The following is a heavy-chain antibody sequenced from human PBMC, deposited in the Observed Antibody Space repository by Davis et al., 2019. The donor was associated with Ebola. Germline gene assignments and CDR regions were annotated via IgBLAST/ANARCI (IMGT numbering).Heavy chain of an antibody. CDR1: GFTFSNYD. V-gene: IGHV3-30*18. CDR2: ISYDGSNK. Sequence: GESLKISCAASGFTFSNYDMHWVRQAPGKGLEWVAVISYDGSNKYYADSVKGRFTISRDNSKNTLYLQMNSLRIEDTALYYCAKAGSGYELDYWGQGTLVTVSS. J-gene: IGHJ4*01. CDR3: AKAGSGYELDY. D-gene: IGHD5-12*01.